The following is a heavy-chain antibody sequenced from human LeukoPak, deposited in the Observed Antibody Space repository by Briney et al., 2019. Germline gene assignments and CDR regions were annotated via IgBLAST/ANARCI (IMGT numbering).Heavy chain of an antibody. D-gene: IGHD3/OR15-3a*01. CDR3: ARNDPYDFFMDV. Sequence: GGSLRLSCAVSGFSIRYFGMSWVRQPPGKGPEWFSYVTASGRSSYYAASVKGRFTISRDNSKDTLYLQMNSLRVEDTAVYYCARNDPYDFFMDVWGQGTTVTVSS. J-gene: IGHJ6*02. CDR2: VTASGRSS. CDR1: GFSIRYFG. V-gene: IGHV3-23*01.